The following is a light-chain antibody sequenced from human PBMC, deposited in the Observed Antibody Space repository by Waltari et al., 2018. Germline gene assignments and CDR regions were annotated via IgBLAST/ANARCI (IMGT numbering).Light chain of an antibody. CDR3: ATWDDSLGGFYV. Sequence: QSVLTQSSPTSGTPGQRVSISCSGTSSNIGSNSVYWYQHLPGAAPKLRIYASDPRPSGFPDRFSGSKSGTSASLAISGVRSGDEADYYCATWDDSLGGFYVFGTGTKVTVL. J-gene: IGLJ1*01. CDR1: SSNIGSNS. V-gene: IGLV1-47*01. CDR2: ASD.